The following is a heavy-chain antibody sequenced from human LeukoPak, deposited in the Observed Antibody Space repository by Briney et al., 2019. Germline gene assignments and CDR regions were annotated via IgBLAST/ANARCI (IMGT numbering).Heavy chain of an antibody. J-gene: IGHJ4*02. CDR3: ARKIYRGLRAAAAGFFDS. CDR2: VNRSGNS. Sequence: SETLPLTCAVYGGSFSSYYWSWIRQPPGQGLEWIGEVNRSGNSNYNPSLKSRVTISVDTSKNQISLKLSSVTAADTAVYYCARKIYRGLRAAAAGFFDSWGQGTLVTVSS. D-gene: IGHD6-13*01. CDR1: GGSFSSYY. V-gene: IGHV4-34*01.